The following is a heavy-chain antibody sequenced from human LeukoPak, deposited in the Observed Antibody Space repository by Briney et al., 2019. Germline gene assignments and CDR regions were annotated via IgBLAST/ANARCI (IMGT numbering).Heavy chain of an antibody. CDR2: IYHSGST. CDR3: ARAGSSGYYDY. CDR1: GGSIRSGDYY. J-gene: IGHJ4*02. V-gene: IGHV4-30-2*01. Sequence: PSQTLSLTCTVSGGSIRSGDYYWSWIRQPPGKGLEWIGSIYHSGSTYYNPSLKSRVTISVDRSKNQFSLKLSSVTAADTAVYYCARAGSSGYYDYWGQGTLVTVSS. D-gene: IGHD3-22*01.